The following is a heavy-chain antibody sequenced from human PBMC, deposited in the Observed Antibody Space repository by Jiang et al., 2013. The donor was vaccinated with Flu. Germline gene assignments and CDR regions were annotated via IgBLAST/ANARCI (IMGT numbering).Heavy chain of an antibody. CDR1: GDSISSGGYF. V-gene: IGHV4-31*03. CDR2: SITWEH. D-gene: IGHD2-2*01. CDR3: ARTLIVVVPVATAIGDVGAFDI. Sequence: SLTCTVSGDSISSGGYFWSWIRQRQGGAWNGLGTSITWEHLLQPSLKSRVTISVDTSKNQFSLKLSSVNAADTAVYYCARTLIVVVPVATAIGDVGAFDIWGQGTLVTVSS. J-gene: IGHJ3*02.